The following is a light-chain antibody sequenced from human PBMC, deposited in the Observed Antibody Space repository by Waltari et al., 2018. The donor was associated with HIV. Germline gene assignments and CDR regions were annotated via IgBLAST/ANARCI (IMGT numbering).Light chain of an antibody. V-gene: IGKV3-15*01. CDR2: GAS. CDR1: QNIANN. CDR3: QQYNKWPWT. Sequence: EVVMTQSPATLSVSPGDSATLSCRASQNIANNLTWNQQKPGQPPRLLIFGASTRATGIPARFSGSGSGTEFTLTISSLQSEDFAVYYCQQYNKWPWTFGQGTRVEIK. J-gene: IGKJ1*01.